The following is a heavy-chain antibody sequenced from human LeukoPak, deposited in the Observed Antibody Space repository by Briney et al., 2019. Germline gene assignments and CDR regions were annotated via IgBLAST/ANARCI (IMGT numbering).Heavy chain of an antibody. CDR3: AREWAVPAASGLDV. D-gene: IGHD2-2*01. J-gene: IGHJ6*04. CDR1: GFTFSSYW. Sequence: GGSLRLSCAASGFTFSSYWMSWVRQAPGKGLEWVANIKQDGSEKYYVDSVKGRFTISGDNAKNSLYLQMNSLRAEDTAVYYCAREWAVPAASGLDVWGKGTTVTVSS. CDR2: IKQDGSEK. V-gene: IGHV3-7*01.